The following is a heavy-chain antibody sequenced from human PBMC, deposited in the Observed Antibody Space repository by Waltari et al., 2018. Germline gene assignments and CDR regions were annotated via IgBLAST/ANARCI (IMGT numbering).Heavy chain of an antibody. D-gene: IGHD3-22*01. J-gene: IGHJ3*02. V-gene: IGHV4-61*02. Sequence: QVQLQESGPGLVKPSQTLSLTCTVSGGSISSGSYYWTWIRQPAGKGLEWIGRIYARGSTNSNPSLKSRVTISVDTPRNQFSLKLTSVTAADTAVYYCARDTEYYYDDSGFVFDIWGQGTMVTVSS. CDR3: ARDTEYYYDDSGFVFDI. CDR1: GGSISSGSYY. CDR2: IYARGST.